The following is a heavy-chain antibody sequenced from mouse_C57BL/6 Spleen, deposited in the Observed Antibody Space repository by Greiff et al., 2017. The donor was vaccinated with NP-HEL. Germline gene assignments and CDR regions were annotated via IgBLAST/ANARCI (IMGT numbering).Heavy chain of an antibody. CDR2: IYPRSGNT. D-gene: IGHD1-1*01. CDR3: ARWNYYGSTLYFDY. Sequence: QVQLKESGAELARPGASVKLSCKASGYTFTSYGISWVKQRTGQGLEWIGEIYPRSGNTYYNEKFKGKATLTADKSSSTAYMELRSLTSEDSAVYFCARWNYYGSTLYFDYWGQGTTLTVSS. V-gene: IGHV1-81*01. J-gene: IGHJ2*01. CDR1: GYTFTSYG.